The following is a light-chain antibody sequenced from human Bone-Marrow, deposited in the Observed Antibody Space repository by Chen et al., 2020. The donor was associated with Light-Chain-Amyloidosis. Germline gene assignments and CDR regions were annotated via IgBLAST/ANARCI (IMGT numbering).Light chain of an antibody. CDR2: EVT. CDR1: SSDVGGDNH. V-gene: IGLV2-14*01. J-gene: IGLJ1*01. CDR3: SSYTITNTLV. Sequence: SALTPPAPVSGSPGQSITLSCPGTSSDVGGDNHVSWYQQHPDKAPKLMIYEVTNRPSWVPDRFSGSKSDNTASLTISGLQTEDEADYFCSSYTITNTLVFGSGTRVTVL.